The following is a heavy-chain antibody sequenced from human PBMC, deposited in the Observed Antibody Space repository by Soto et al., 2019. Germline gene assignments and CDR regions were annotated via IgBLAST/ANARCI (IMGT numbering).Heavy chain of an antibody. V-gene: IGHV4-4*07. CDR2: VYGTGGV. D-gene: IGHD1-26*01. J-gene: IGHJ6*02. CDR1: GASVGSFY. CDR3: ARDLSGTGLDV. Sequence: QMQLHESGPGLVKPSETLSLTCNVSGASVGSFYWSWIRQSAGKGLEWIGRVYGTGGVAYNPALEGRVTISLDRSNNHFSLEIKSVTAADTAVYFCARDLSGTGLDVWGRGTTVSVSS.